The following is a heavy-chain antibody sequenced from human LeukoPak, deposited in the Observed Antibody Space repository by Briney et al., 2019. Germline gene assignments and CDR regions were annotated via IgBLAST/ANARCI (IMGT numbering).Heavy chain of an antibody. CDR1: GDSISSSNW. J-gene: IGHJ4*02. V-gene: IGHV4-4*02. Sequence: KSSETLSLTCVVSGDSISSSNWWSWVRQPPGKGLEWIGEIFHIGNTNYNPSLKSRVTISVDKSKNQFSLKLSSVTAADTAVYYCASFGAVAGTFDYWGQGTLVTVSS. CDR3: ASFGAVAGTFDY. CDR2: IFHIGNT. D-gene: IGHD6-19*01.